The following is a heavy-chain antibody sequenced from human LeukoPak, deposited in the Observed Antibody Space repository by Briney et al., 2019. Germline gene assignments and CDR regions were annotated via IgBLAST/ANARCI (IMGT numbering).Heavy chain of an antibody. J-gene: IGHJ3*02. CDR3: ARAREDAFDI. V-gene: IGHV1-2*02. CDR2: INPSSGGT. D-gene: IGHD1-26*01. Sequence: GASVKVSCKASGYTFTGYYMHWVRQAPRQGLEWMGWINPSSGGTKYAQKFQGRVTMTRDTSISTAYMELSRLRYDDTAVYYCARAREDAFDIWGQGTMVTVSS. CDR1: GYTFTGYY.